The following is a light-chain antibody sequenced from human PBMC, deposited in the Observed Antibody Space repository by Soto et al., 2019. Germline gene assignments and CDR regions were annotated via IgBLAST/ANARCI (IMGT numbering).Light chain of an antibody. Sequence: EILMTQSPATLSVSPGERATLSCRASQSFRGLLAWYQQKPGQAPRLLIYDAYNRATGIPPRFSGSGSGTDFTLTISSLEPEDSAVYYCQQRHMWPITFGQGTRLEI. J-gene: IGKJ5*01. CDR3: QQRHMWPIT. CDR2: DAY. CDR1: QSFRGL. V-gene: IGKV3-11*01.